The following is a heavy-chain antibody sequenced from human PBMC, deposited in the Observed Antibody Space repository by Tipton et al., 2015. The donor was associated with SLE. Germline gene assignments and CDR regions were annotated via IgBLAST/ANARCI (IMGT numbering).Heavy chain of an antibody. J-gene: IGHJ6*03. CDR1: GDSNDSYY. D-gene: IGHD6-19*01. V-gene: IGHV4-59*01. CDR3: AREMYSSGDYYFYYMDV. Sequence: TLSLTCTVSGDSNDSYYWSWIRQPPGKGLEWIGYIYYSGSTKYNPSLKSRVTISVDTSKNQFSLKLSSVTAADTAVYYCAREMYSSGDYYFYYMDVWGKGTTVTVSS. CDR2: IYYSGST.